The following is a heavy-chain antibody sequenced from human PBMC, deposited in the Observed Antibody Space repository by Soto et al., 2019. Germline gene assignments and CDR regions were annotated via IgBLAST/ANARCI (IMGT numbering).Heavy chain of an antibody. Sequence: PSETLSLTCAVSGYSIRSGYYWGCIRQPPGKGLEWIGSIYHSVSTYYNPSLKSRVTISVDTSKNQFSLKLSSVTAADTAVYYCARLAAAGTNGGYWGQGTLVTVSS. CDR1: GYSIRSGYY. CDR3: ARLAAAGTNGGY. CDR2: IYHSVST. V-gene: IGHV4-38-2*01. J-gene: IGHJ4*02. D-gene: IGHD6-13*01.